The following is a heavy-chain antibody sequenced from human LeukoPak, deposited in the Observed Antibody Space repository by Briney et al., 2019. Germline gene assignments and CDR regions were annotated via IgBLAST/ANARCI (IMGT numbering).Heavy chain of an antibody. V-gene: IGHV1-2*02. J-gene: IGHJ4*02. CDR1: GYTFTGYY. Sequence: ASVKVSCKASGYTFTGYYMHWVRQAPGQGLEWMGWINPNSGGTNYAQKFQGRVTITRNTSISTAYMELSSLRSEDTAVYYCAREGAGSSPFPDYWGQGTLVTVSS. CDR2: INPNSGGT. CDR3: AREGAGSSPFPDY. D-gene: IGHD6-13*01.